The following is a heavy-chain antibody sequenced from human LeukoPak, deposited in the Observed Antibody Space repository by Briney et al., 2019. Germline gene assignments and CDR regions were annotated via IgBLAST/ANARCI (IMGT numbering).Heavy chain of an antibody. V-gene: IGHV3-23*01. CDR1: AFTFTTYS. CDR2: ISSSGGTT. CDR3: AKDRNGWPTNFDS. D-gene: IGHD6-19*01. Sequence: PRRCRRPSCPAHAFTFTTYSADWVRPAPREWLGWVSAISSSGGTTYYADSVKGRFSISRDNSKNTLYLQMNSLRAEDTAVYYCAKDRNGWPTNFDSWGQGTLVTVSA. J-gene: IGHJ4*02.